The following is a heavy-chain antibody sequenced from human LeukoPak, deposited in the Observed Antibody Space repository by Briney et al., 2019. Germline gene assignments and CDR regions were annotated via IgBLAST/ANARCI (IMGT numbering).Heavy chain of an antibody. D-gene: IGHD4-11*01. CDR1: GYPFTNYW. J-gene: IGHJ3*02. CDR3: ARPKTRYSNYAFDI. V-gene: IGHV5-51*01. CDR2: IYPGDSDT. Sequence: GESLKISFKGSGYPFTNYWIGWGRPMPGKGVEWMGVIYPGDSDTRYSPSFQGQVTISVDKSLNTAHLQWSSLKASDTAMYYCARPKTRYSNYAFDIWGQGTMVTVSS.